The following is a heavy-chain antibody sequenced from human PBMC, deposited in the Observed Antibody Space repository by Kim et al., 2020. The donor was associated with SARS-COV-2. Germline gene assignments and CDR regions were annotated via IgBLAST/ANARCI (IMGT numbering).Heavy chain of an antibody. D-gene: IGHD2-15*01. CDR3: ARDLKDPVYCYYCGMDV. J-gene: IGHJ6*02. V-gene: IGHV3-53*01. Sequence: GGSLRLSCAVSGLTVSTSYMRWVRQAPGNGLEWVSVLYSGGDTYYGDPVKGRFTISRDDSKNTLYLQINNLRAEDTAVYYCARDLKDPVYCYYCGMDVWGEGTGVSVS. CDR1: GLTVSTSY. CDR2: LYSGGDT.